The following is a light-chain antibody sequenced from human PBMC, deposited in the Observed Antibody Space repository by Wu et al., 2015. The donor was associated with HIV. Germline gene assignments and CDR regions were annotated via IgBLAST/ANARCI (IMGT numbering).Light chain of an antibody. CDR2: GAS. J-gene: IGKJ2*01. Sequence: DIVLTQSPATLSLSPGGRATLSCRASQRVSTFVAWYQHRPGQAPRLVIYGASNRATGIPARFSGSGSETDFTLTISSLEPEDFAVYYCQQHSNWPYTFGQGTKVEIK. CDR1: QRVSTF. CDR3: QQHSNWPYT. V-gene: IGKV3-11*01.